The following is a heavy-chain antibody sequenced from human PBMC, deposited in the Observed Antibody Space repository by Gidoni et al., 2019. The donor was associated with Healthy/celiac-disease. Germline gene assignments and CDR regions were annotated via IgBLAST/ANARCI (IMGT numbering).Heavy chain of an antibody. CDR2: INPNSGGT. Sequence: QVQLVQSGAEVKKPGAAVTVSCKSSGYTFTGYYMHWVRQAPGQGLEWMGWINPNSGGTNYAQKFPGWVTITRDTSISTAYMELSRLRSDDTAVYYCARGPRSYYYYMDVWGKGTTVTVSS. CDR3: ARGPRSYYYYMDV. CDR1: GYTFTGYY. D-gene: IGHD3-3*01. V-gene: IGHV1-2*04. J-gene: IGHJ6*03.